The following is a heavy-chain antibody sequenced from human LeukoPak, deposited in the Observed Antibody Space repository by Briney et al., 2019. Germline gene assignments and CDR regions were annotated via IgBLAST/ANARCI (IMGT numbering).Heavy chain of an antibody. CDR1: GFTFSSYA. V-gene: IGHV3-23*01. J-gene: IGHJ3*02. CDR3: AREEVPHGFDI. CDR2: ISAGGGST. Sequence: PGGSLRLSCAASGFTFSSYAMTWVRQAPGKGLEWVSAISAGGGSTYYADSVKGRFTISRDNSKNTLYLQMDSLRAEDTAVYYCAREEVPHGFDIWGQGTMVTVSS.